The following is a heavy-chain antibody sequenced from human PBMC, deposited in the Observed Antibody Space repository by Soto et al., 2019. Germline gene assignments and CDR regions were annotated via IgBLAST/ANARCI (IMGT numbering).Heavy chain of an antibody. V-gene: IGHV3-74*01. CDR3: ARSPGGYYID. D-gene: IGHD1-26*01. J-gene: IGHJ3*01. Sequence: EVQLVESGGGLVQPGGSLRLSCADSGFSFSTYWMHWVRQGPGKGLVWVSRFSPDGSSTNYPDSVRGRFTISRDNAKNTLYLQMNSLRADDTAVYYCARSPGGYYIDWGQGTMVTVSS. CDR2: FSPDGSST. CDR1: GFSFSTYW.